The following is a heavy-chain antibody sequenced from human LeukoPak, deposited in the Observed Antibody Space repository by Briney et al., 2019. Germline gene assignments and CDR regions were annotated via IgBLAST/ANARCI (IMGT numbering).Heavy chain of an antibody. CDR2: FDPEDGET. Sequence: ASVKVSCKVSGYTLTELSMHWVRQAPGKGLEWMGGFDPEDGETIYAQKFQGRVTMTEGTSTDTAYMELSSLRSEDTAVYYCATEDFWSGYYRYWGQGTLVTVSS. V-gene: IGHV1-24*01. CDR3: ATEDFWSGYYRY. CDR1: GYTLTELS. D-gene: IGHD3-3*01. J-gene: IGHJ4*02.